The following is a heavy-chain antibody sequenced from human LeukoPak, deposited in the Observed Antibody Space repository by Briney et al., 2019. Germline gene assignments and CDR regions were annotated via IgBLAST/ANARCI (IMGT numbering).Heavy chain of an antibody. CDR2: ISGSGGNT. V-gene: IGHV3-23*01. D-gene: IGHD3-10*01. J-gene: IGHJ4*02. CDR3: ANDRANCGSFGDAFDY. Sequence: GGSLPVPHADCGFTFHNYSMRLVGQAPGKGLEWVSAISGSGGNTYYADSMKGRFTISSDNSKNTLHQQMNSPGAEDTALYYCANDRANCGSFGDAFDYWGQGTLVTVSS. CDR1: GFTFHNYS.